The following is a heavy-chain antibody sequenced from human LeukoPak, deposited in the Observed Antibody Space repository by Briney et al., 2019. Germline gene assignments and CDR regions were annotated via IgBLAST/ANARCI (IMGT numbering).Heavy chain of an antibody. CDR1: GLTFSSYG. CDR3: AKDPHYYGSGSYGDYFDY. CDR2: ISYDGSNK. V-gene: IGHV3-30*18. D-gene: IGHD3-10*01. Sequence: GRSLRLSCAASGLTFSSYGMHWVRQAPGKGLEWVAVISYDGSNKYYADSVKGRFTISRDNSKNTLYLQMNSLRAEDTAVYYCAKDPHYYGSGSYGDYFDYWGQGTLVTVSS. J-gene: IGHJ4*02.